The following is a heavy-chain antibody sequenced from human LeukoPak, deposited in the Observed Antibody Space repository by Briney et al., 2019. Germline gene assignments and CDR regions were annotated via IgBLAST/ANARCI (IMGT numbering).Heavy chain of an antibody. CDR1: GFTFNIFA. D-gene: IGHD1-14*01. CDR2: ISGSSGDK. Sequence: TGGSLRLSCAASGFTFNIFALAWVRQAPGQGLEWVSSISGSSGDKLYADSEKGRFTISRDNSKNTLYLQMNSLRVEDTAVYYCAKFKLPPTIREGFDHWGQGTLVTVSS. CDR3: AKFKLPPTIREGFDH. V-gene: IGHV3-23*01. J-gene: IGHJ5*02.